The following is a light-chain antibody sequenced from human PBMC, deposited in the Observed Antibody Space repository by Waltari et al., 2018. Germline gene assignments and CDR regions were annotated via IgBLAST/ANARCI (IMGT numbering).Light chain of an antibody. Sequence: EIVLTQSPGTLSLSPGDRATLSGRASQNVNSFLAWYQQKRGQAPRLLIYDASKRATGIPDRISGSGSGTDFTLTISSLEPEDFAIYYCQQRGNLPETFGRGTRVEMK. CDR1: QNVNSF. V-gene: IGKV3-11*01. CDR2: DAS. J-gene: IGKJ2*01. CDR3: QQRGNLPET.